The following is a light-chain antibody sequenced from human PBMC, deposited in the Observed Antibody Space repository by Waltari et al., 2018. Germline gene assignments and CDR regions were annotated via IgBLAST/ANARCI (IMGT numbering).Light chain of an antibody. CDR2: STN. J-gene: IGLJ3*02. Sequence: QTVVTQEPSFSESPGGTVTLTCGLSSGSVSTSYYPSWYQQTPGQAPRTLIYSTNTRSSGVPDRFSGSILRNKAALTITGAQADDESDYYCVLYMGSGIWVFGGGTKLTVL. CDR1: SGSVSTSYY. CDR3: VLYMGSGIWV. V-gene: IGLV8-61*01.